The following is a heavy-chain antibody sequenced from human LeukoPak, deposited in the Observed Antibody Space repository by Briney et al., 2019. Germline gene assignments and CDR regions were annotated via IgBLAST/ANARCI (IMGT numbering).Heavy chain of an antibody. Sequence: PGGSLRLSCAASGFTFSSYAMSWVRQAPGKELEWVSAISGSGGSTYYADSVKGRFTIPRDNSKNTLYLQMNSLRAEDTAVYYCAKLTYYYDSSGPFDYWGQGTLVTVSS. CDR1: GFTFSSYA. J-gene: IGHJ4*02. CDR3: AKLTYYYDSSGPFDY. V-gene: IGHV3-23*01. D-gene: IGHD3-22*01. CDR2: ISGSGGST.